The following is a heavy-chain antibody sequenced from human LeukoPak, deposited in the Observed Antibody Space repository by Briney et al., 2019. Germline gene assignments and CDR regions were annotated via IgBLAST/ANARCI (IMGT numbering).Heavy chain of an antibody. D-gene: IGHD2-2*01. V-gene: IGHV1-46*04. Sequence: ASVKVSCKASGYTFTGYYLHWVRQAPGQGLEWMGVINPSGGSTTYAQKLQERVTMTRDMSTSTVYMELSSLRSEDTAVYYCAAGVVPAAMPASIFTFDPWGQGTLVTVSS. CDR3: AAGVVPAAMPASIFTFDP. CDR2: INPSGGST. J-gene: IGHJ5*02. CDR1: GYTFTGYY.